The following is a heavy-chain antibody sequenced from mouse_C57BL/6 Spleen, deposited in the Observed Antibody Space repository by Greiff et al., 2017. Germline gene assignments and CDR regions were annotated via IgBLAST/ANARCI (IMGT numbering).Heavy chain of an antibody. D-gene: IGHD1-1*01. CDR1: GYSITSYY. CDR3: ARGTVLDY. CDR2: ISYSGST. J-gene: IGHJ2*01. Sequence: DVQLQESGPGLAKPSQTLSLTCSVTGYSITSYYWNWIRKFPGNKLEYMEYISYSGSTYYNPSPKSRISITRDTSKNQYYLQLNSVTTEDTATYYCARGTVLDYWGQGTTLTVSS. V-gene: IGHV3-8*01.